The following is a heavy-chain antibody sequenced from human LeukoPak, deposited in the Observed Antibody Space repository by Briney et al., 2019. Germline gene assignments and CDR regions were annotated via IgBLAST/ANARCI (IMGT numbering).Heavy chain of an antibody. J-gene: IGHJ4*02. Sequence: SETLSLTCTVSGGSISSSSYYWGWIRQPPGKGLEWIGSIYYSGSTYYNPSLKSRVTISVDTSKNQFSLKLSSVTAADTAVYYCLLVGCSSTCCYDPNYYGSGSYYNFDYWGQGTLVTVSS. D-gene: IGHD3-10*01. CDR2: IYYSGST. V-gene: IGHV4-39*01. CDR3: LLVGCSSTCCYDPNYYGSGSYYNFDY. CDR1: GGSISSSSYY.